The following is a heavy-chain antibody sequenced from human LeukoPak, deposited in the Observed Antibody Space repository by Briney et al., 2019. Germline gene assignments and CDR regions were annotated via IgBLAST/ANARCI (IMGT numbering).Heavy chain of an antibody. CDR2: VRNKANTYTT. Sequence: GASLILSSAASGFIFSDHHMDWVRQAPGKGLEWVGRVRNKANTYTTNYAASVKGRFSITRDDSTNSLYLQMNSLKAEDTAVNYCVRVWRGYYFDYWGQGTLVTVSS. CDR1: GFIFSDHH. D-gene: IGHD3-10*01. V-gene: IGHV3-72*01. J-gene: IGHJ4*02. CDR3: VRVWRGYYFDY.